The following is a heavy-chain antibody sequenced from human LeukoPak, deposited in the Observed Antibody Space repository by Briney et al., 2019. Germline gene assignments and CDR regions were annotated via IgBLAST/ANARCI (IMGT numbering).Heavy chain of an antibody. V-gene: IGHV4-39*01. Sequence: SETLSLTCTVSGGSISSSSHYWGWIRQPPGKGLEWIGSMYYSGGTYYNPSLKSRVTISIDTSKNQFSLKLSSVTAADTAVYYCARGGRSLVAAQFDLWGRGTLVTVSS. CDR3: ARGGRSLVAAQFDL. CDR1: GGSISSSSHY. J-gene: IGHJ2*01. D-gene: IGHD2-15*01. CDR2: MYYSGGT.